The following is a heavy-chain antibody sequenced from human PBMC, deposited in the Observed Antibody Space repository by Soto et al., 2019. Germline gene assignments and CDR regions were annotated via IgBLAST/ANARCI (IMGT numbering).Heavy chain of an antibody. V-gene: IGHV1-69*01. J-gene: IGHJ6*02. CDR1: GGTFSSYA. CDR2: IIPIFGTA. Sequence: QVQLGQSWAEVKKPGASVKVSCKAAGGTFSSYAISWVRQAPVQGLELMVGIIPIFGTANYAQKFQGRVTITADESTSTAYMELSSMRSQDTAVYYCARHLSPSSSCHDYYYFYGRDVWGQGTTVNVSS. CDR3: ARHLSPSSSCHDYYYFYGRDV. D-gene: IGHD6-13*01.